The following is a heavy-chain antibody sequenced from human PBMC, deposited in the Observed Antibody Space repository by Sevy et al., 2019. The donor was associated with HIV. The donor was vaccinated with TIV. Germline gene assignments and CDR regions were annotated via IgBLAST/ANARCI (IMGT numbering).Heavy chain of an antibody. Sequence: ASVKVSCKVSGYTLIEFSMHWVRQAPGKGLEWMGGFDPEDGETIYAQRFQGRVTMTEDTSTDTAYMELSSLRSEDTALYYCATGLPGEYVDCSSCYSDYFAYWGQGTLVTVSS. CDR1: GYTLIEFS. CDR3: ATGLPGEYVDCSSCYSDYFAY. V-gene: IGHV1-24*01. J-gene: IGHJ4*02. D-gene: IGHD2-15*01. CDR2: FDPEDGET.